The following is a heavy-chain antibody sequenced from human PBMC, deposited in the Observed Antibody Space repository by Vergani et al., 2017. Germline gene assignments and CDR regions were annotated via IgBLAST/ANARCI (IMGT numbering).Heavy chain of an antibody. D-gene: IGHD6-13*01. J-gene: IGHJ6*02. Sequence: QVQLVQSGAEVKKPGSSVKVSCKASGGTFSSYAISWVRQAPGQGLEWMGRIIPILGIANYAQKFQGRVTITADKSTSTAYMELSSLRSEDTAVYYCARSSAAGTNYYYYGMDVWGQGTTVTVSS. CDR3: ARSSAAGTNYYYYGMDV. CDR1: GGTFSSYA. CDR2: IIPILGIA. V-gene: IGHV1-69*04.